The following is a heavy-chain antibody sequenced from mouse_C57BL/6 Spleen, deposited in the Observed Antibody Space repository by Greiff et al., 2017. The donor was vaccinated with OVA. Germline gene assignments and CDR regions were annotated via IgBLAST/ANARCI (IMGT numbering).Heavy chain of an antibody. CDR3: ASSPITTVVARYFDV. V-gene: IGHV1-81*01. D-gene: IGHD1-1*01. Sequence: VQLQQSGAELARPGASVKLSCKASGYTFTSYGISWVKQRTGQGLEWIGEIYPRSGNTYYNEKFKGKATLTADKSSSTAYKELRSLTSEDSAVYFCASSPITTVVARYFDVWGTGTTVTVSS. CDR1: GYTFTSYG. CDR2: IYPRSGNT. J-gene: IGHJ1*03.